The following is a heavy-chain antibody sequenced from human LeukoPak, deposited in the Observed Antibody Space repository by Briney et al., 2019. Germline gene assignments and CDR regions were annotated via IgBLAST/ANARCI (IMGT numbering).Heavy chain of an antibody. CDR2: IYYSGST. J-gene: IGHJ2*01. CDR3: ARDSGTTGEVKFDP. Sequence: KASETLSLTCTVSGGSISSYYWSWIRQPPGKGLEWIGYIYYSGSTNYNPSLKSRVTMSIDTSKNQFSLNLISVTAADTAVYYCARDSGTTGEVKFDPWGRGTLVTVSS. CDR1: GGSISSYY. D-gene: IGHD3-10*01. V-gene: IGHV4-59*12.